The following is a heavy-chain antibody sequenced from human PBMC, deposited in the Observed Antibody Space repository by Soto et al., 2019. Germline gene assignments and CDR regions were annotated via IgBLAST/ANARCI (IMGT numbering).Heavy chain of an antibody. CDR2: IRSKAYGGTT. V-gene: IGHV3-49*03. J-gene: IGHJ1*01. CDR1: GCSFGDDA. D-gene: IGHD6-19*01. CDR3: TRQEQWLVRPSSQH. Sequence: GVVRLSWAASGCSFGDDAMSWFRQSPGKGLEWVGFIRSKAYGGTTEYAASVKGRFTISRDDSKSIAYLQMNSLKTEDTAVYYCTRQEQWLVRPSSQHWAQATLVTVPS.